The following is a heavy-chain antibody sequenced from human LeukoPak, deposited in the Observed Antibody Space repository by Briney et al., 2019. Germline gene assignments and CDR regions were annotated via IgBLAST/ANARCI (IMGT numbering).Heavy chain of an antibody. CDR3: ARHSSNSLTGYYTFDY. CDR1: GGSISSGGYS. CDR2: IYHSGST. Sequence: MSSETLSLTCTVSGGSISSGGYSWSWIRQPPGKGLEWIGYIYHSGSTYYNPSLKSRVTISVDRSKNQFSLKLSSVTAADTAVYYCARHSSNSLTGYYTFDYWGQGTLVTVSS. D-gene: IGHD3-9*01. J-gene: IGHJ4*02. V-gene: IGHV4-30-2*01.